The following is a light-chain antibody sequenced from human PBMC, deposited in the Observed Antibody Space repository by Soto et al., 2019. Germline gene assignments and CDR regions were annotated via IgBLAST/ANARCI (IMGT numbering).Light chain of an antibody. CDR1: QSVISSS. J-gene: IGKJ1*01. Sequence: EIVLTQSPGTLSLSPGERATLSCRASQSVISSSLGWYQQKPGQAPRLLIYDAANRATGIPDRFSGSGSGTDFTLTISRLEPDDFAVYYCHQYGYSPDTFGQGTRVEIK. V-gene: IGKV3-20*01. CDR2: DAA. CDR3: HQYGYSPDT.